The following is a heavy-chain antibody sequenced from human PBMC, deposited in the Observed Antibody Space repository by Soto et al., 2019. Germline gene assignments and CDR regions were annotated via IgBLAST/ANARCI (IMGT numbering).Heavy chain of an antibody. J-gene: IGHJ3*02. CDR3: AREGYTFGPGAVSGAFDI. Sequence: QVQLVQSGAEVRRPGSSVKVSCKASGGTFGSNAISWVRQAPGQGLEWMGGIIPIFGTTNNAQKFQGRVTSTADESTNTADMEMSSLRSEDTAIYSCAREGYTFGPGAVSGAFDIWGQGTVVTVSS. D-gene: IGHD4-4*01. V-gene: IGHV1-69*12. CDR2: IIPIFGTT. CDR1: GGTFGSNA.